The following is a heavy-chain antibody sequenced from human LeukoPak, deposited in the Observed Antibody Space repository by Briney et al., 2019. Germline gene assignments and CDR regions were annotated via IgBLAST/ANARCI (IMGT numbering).Heavy chain of an antibody. Sequence: GGSLRLSCAASGFTFSSYWMHWVRHAPGKGLVWVSRINSDGSSTSYADSVKGRFTISRVNAKNTLYLQMNSLRAEDTAVYYCAREGTPFAFDIWGQGTMVTVSS. CDR1: GFTFSSYW. J-gene: IGHJ3*02. CDR2: INSDGSST. CDR3: AREGTPFAFDI. V-gene: IGHV3-74*01.